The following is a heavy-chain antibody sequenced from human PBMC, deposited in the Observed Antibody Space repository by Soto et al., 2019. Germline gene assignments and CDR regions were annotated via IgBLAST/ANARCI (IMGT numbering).Heavy chain of an antibody. J-gene: IGHJ6*02. Sequence: QIQLVQSGAEVKKPGASVKVSCKASGYTFTSYGISWVRQAPGQGLEWMGWISAYNGNTNYAQKLPGRVTMTTETSTSTAYMELRSLRSDDTAVYYCARRGHRDIVATLDYYYGMDVWGQGTTVTVSS. CDR2: ISAYNGNT. CDR1: GYTFTSYG. CDR3: ARRGHRDIVATLDYYYGMDV. V-gene: IGHV1-18*01. D-gene: IGHD5-12*01.